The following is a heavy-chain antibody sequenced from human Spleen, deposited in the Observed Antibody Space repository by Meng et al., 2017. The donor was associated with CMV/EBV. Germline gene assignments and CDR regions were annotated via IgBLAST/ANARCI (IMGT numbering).Heavy chain of an antibody. CDR3: ARAVRGKPSFDY. Sequence: VSGGAISSGGYYWSWIRQHPGKGLEWIGYIYYSGSTYYNPSLKSRVTISVDTSKNQFSLKLSSVTAADTAVYYCARAVRGKPSFDYWGQGTLVTVSS. CDR2: IYYSGST. D-gene: IGHD4-11*01. V-gene: IGHV4-31*02. CDR1: GGAISSGGYY. J-gene: IGHJ4*02.